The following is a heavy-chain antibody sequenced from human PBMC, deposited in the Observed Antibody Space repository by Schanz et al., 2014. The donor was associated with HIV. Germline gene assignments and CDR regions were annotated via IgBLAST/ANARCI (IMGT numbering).Heavy chain of an antibody. J-gene: IGHJ4*02. D-gene: IGHD3-10*01. Sequence: QVQLQQWGAGLLKPSETLSLTCAVYGGPFSGYYWSWIRQPPGKGLEWVGEINHSGITNYTPSLKSRVTISMDTSKNHFSLKLNSAPAADTAVYYCARGPWEGSGSYPLDYWGQGTLVTVSS. V-gene: IGHV4-34*01. CDR1: GGPFSGYY. CDR2: INHSGIT. CDR3: ARGPWEGSGSYPLDY.